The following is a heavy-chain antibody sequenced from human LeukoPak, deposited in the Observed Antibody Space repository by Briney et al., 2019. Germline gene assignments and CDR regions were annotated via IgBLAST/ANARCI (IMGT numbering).Heavy chain of an antibody. D-gene: IGHD2-15*01. Sequence: PSETLSLTCTVSGGSISSGGYYWSWIRQHPGKGLEWIGYIYYSGSTYYNPSLKSRVTISVDTTKNQFSLKLSSVTAADTAVYYWAIPSSGSRGWFDPWGQGTLVTVSS. CDR1: GGSISSGGYY. V-gene: IGHV4-31*03. CDR3: AIPSSGSRGWFDP. CDR2: IYYSGST. J-gene: IGHJ5*02.